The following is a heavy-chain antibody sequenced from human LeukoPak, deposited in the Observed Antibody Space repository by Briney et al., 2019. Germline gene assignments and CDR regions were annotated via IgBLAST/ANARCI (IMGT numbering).Heavy chain of an antibody. V-gene: IGHV3-21*01. CDR2: ISSSSSYI. CDR1: GFTFSSYS. Sequence: GGSLRLSCAASGFTFSSYSMNWVRQAPGKGLEWVSSISSSSSYIYYADSVKGRFTISRDNAKNSLYLQMNSLRAEDTAVYYCARSNFWSGYLYFDYWGQGTLVTVSS. CDR3: ARSNFWSGYLYFDY. D-gene: IGHD3-3*01. J-gene: IGHJ4*02.